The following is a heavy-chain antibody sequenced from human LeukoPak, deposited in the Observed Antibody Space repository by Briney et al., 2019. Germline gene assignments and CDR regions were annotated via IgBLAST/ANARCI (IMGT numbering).Heavy chain of an antibody. Sequence: SQTLSLTCTVSGGSINSGDYYWSWIRQPPGKGLEWIGYIYYSGSTNYSPSLKSRVTISVDTSKNQFSLKLSSVTAADTAVYYCARQGYSAYEILDYWGQGTLVTVSS. CDR3: ARQGYSAYEILDY. CDR2: IYYSGST. CDR1: GGSINSGDYY. J-gene: IGHJ4*02. D-gene: IGHD5-12*01. V-gene: IGHV4-30-4*01.